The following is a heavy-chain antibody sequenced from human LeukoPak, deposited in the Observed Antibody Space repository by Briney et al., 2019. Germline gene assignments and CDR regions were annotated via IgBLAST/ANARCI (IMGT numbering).Heavy chain of an antibody. D-gene: IGHD2-2*01. CDR3: ASVLVVVPAAISYYYYGMDV. Sequence: PGGSLRLSCAASGFTFSSYEMNWVRQAPGKGLEWVSYISSSGSTIYYADSVKGRFTISRDNAKNSLYLQMSSLRAEDTAVYYCASVLVVVPAAISYYYYGMDVWGQGTTVTVSS. CDR2: ISSSGSTI. V-gene: IGHV3-48*03. CDR1: GFTFSSYE. J-gene: IGHJ6*02.